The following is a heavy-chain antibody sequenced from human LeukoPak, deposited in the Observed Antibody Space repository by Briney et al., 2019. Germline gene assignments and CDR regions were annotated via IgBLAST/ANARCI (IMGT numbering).Heavy chain of an antibody. Sequence: SETLSLTCTVSGGSISSYYWSWIRQPPGKGLEWIGYIYYSGSTNYNPSLKSRVTISVDTSKNQFSLKLSSVTAADTAVYYCARDRRYSSSPEDWYFDLWGRGTLVTVSS. J-gene: IGHJ2*01. V-gene: IGHV4-59*01. CDR3: ARDRRYSSSPEDWYFDL. D-gene: IGHD6-6*01. CDR2: IYYSGST. CDR1: GGSISSYY.